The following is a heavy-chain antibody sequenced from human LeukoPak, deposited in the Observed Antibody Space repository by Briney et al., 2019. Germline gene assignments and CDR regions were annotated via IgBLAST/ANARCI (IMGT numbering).Heavy chain of an antibody. J-gene: IGHJ4*02. Sequence: SETLSLTCTVSDGSISSSSYYWDWIRQPPGKGLEWIGSIYYSGSTYYNPSLKSRVTISVDTSKNQFSLKLSSVTAADTAVYYCATIAAAGKLHDYWGQGTLVTVSS. CDR3: ATIAAAGKLHDY. CDR1: DGSISSSSYY. D-gene: IGHD6-13*01. V-gene: IGHV4-39*01. CDR2: IYYSGST.